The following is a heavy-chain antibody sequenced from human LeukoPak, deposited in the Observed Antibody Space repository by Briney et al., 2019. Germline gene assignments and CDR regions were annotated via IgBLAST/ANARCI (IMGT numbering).Heavy chain of an antibody. CDR1: GGSISSYY. V-gene: IGHV4-59*01. CDR2: IFHSGDT. J-gene: IGHJ4*02. CDR3: ARGGNSGIWAYYVDY. D-gene: IGHD3-10*01. Sequence: SETLSLTCTVSGGSISSYYCSWIRQPPGKGLEWIGYIFHSGDTNYNPSLKSRVTISADTSKNQFSLRLSSVTAADTAVYYCARGGNSGIWAYYVDYWGQGTLVTVSS.